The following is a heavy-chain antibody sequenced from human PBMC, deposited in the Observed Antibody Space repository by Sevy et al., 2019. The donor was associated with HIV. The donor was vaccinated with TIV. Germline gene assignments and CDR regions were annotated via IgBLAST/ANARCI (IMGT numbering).Heavy chain of an antibody. J-gene: IGHJ5*02. V-gene: IGHV4-59*01. CDR2: IYYSGST. CDR1: GGSISSYY. Sequence: SETLSLTCTVSGGSISSYYWSWIRQPPGKGLEWIGYIYYSGSTNYNPSLKSGVTISVDTSKNQFSLKLSSVTAADTAVYYSASDQMATAWFDPWGQGTLVTVSS. CDR3: ASDQMATAWFDP. D-gene: IGHD5-18*01.